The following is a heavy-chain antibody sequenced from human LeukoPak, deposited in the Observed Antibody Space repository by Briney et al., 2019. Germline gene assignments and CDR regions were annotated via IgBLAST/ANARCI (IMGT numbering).Heavy chain of an antibody. J-gene: IGHJ4*02. Sequence: GSLRLSCAASGFTFSSYGMHWVRQAPGKGLEWVAVISYDGSNKYYADSVKGRFTISRDNSKNTLYLQMNSLRAEDTAVYYCAKQEDYLTMIYYYFDYWGQGTLVTVSS. CDR1: GFTFSSYG. V-gene: IGHV3-30*18. D-gene: IGHD3-22*01. CDR2: ISYDGSNK. CDR3: AKQEDYLTMIYYYFDY.